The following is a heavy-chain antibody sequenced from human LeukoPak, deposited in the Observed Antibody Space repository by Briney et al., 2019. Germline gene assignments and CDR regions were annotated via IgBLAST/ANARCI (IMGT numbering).Heavy chain of an antibody. D-gene: IGHD5-24*01. V-gene: IGHV3-74*01. CDR1: GFTFSSYW. CDR2: INSDGSST. CDR3: ARVEMATIRNAFDI. Sequence: GGSLRLSCAASGFTFSSYWMHWVRQAPGKGLVWVSRINSDGSSTSYADSVKGRFTISRDNAKNTPYLQMNSLRAEDTAVYYCARVEMATIRNAFDIWGQGTMVTVSS. J-gene: IGHJ3*02.